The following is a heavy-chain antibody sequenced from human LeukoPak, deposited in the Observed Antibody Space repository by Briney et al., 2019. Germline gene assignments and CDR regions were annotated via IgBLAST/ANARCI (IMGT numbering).Heavy chain of an antibody. CDR3: ANYPRYDFWSGSPYYFDY. CDR1: GFTFSSHG. Sequence: GPLRLSCAASGFTFSSHGMQWVRQAPGKGLEWVAFIRYDGSNKYYADSVKGRFTISRDNSKNTLYLQMNSLRAEDTAVYYCANYPRYDFWSGSPYYFDYWGQGTLVAVSS. J-gene: IGHJ4*02. D-gene: IGHD3-3*01. CDR2: IRYDGSNK. V-gene: IGHV3-30*02.